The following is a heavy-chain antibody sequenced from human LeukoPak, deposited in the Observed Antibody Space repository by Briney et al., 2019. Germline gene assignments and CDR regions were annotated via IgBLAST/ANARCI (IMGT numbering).Heavy chain of an antibody. CDR2: IYYSGST. CDR3: ARRSDRSDY. Sequence: SSETLSLTCTVSGGSISSYYWSWIRQPPGKGLEWIGYIYYSGSTNYNPSLKSRVTISVDTPKNQFSLKLSSVTAADTAVYYCARRSDRSDYWGQGTLVTVSS. CDR1: GGSISSYY. J-gene: IGHJ4*02. V-gene: IGHV4-59*01.